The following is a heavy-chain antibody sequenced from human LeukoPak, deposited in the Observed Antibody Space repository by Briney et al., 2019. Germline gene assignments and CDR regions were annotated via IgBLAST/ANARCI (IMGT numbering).Heavy chain of an antibody. Sequence: GGSLRLSCAASGFTVSSNFMSWVRQAPGKGLEWVSVIYSAGSTYYADSVKGRLTISRDNSKNTLYLHMNSLRAEDTAVYYCARDGYNLGFDYWGQGTLVTVSS. J-gene: IGHJ4*02. D-gene: IGHD5-24*01. CDR1: GFTVSSNF. CDR2: IYSAGST. V-gene: IGHV3-66*01. CDR3: ARDGYNLGFDY.